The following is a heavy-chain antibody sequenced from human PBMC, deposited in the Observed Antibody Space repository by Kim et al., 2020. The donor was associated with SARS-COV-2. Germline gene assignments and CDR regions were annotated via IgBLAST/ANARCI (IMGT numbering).Heavy chain of an antibody. V-gene: IGHV3-48*02. CDR1: GFSLSSFA. CDR3: VIGVVFGYSGYDYSGWYVEL. D-gene: IGHD5-12*01. Sequence: GGSLRLSCAASGFSLSSFALNWVRQAPGKGLEWVSYIRTRRRATDSADAESGRGRFTISRDDAKNSLFLHMTSLRDDDTAVYYCVIGVVFGYSGYDYSGWYVELWGRGTLVTVSS. J-gene: IGHJ2*01. CDR2: IRTRRRAT.